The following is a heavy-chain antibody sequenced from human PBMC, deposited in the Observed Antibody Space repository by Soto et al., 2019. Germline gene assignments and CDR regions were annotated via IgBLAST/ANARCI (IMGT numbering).Heavy chain of an antibody. Sequence: QVQLQESGPGLVKPSETLSLTCTVSGGSISSYYWSWIRQPPGKGLEWIGYIYNSGSTNYNPSLKSRVTKSVDTSKNQFSLKLSSVTAADTADYYCARGSTGYSSSWYRYWGQGTLGTVSS. CDR1: GGSISSYY. CDR2: IYNSGST. V-gene: IGHV4-59*08. D-gene: IGHD6-13*01. J-gene: IGHJ4*02. CDR3: ARGSTGYSSSWYRY.